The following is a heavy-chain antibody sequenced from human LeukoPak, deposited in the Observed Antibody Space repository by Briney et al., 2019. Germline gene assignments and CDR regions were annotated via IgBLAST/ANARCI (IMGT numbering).Heavy chain of an antibody. CDR3: AKDRTVGASYWYFDL. Sequence: GGSLRLSWVASGVTLINYAMSWARKAPGKGLEWVSGIGSSGSGGNTYYADSVKGRFTISRDSSRNTLFLHMNTLRAEDTAIYYCAKDRTVGASYWYFDLWGRGTLVTVSS. D-gene: IGHD1-26*01. V-gene: IGHV3-23*01. CDR2: IGSSGSGGNT. CDR1: GVTLINYA. J-gene: IGHJ2*01.